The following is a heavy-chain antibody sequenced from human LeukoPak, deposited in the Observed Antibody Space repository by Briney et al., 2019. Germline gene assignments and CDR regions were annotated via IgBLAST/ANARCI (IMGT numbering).Heavy chain of an antibody. J-gene: IGHJ4*02. D-gene: IGHD5/OR15-5a*01. V-gene: IGHV1-8*01. CDR2: MNPNSSNT. CDR3: ARDRAWSTIETLQLDY. CDR1: GYTFTSYD. Sequence: WASVKVSCKASGYTFTSYDINWVRQATGQGLEWMGWMNPNSSNTGYAQKFQGRVTMTRNTSISTAYMELSSLRSEDTAVYYCARDRAWSTIETLQLDYWGQGTLVTVSS.